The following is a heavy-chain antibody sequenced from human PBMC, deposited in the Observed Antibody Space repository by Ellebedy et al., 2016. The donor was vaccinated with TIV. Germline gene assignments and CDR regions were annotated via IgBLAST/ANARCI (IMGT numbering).Heavy chain of an antibody. CDR1: GGSFSGYY. Sequence: SETLSLXXAVYGGSFSGYYWSWIRQPPGKGLEWIGEINHSGSTNYNPSLKSRVTISVDTSKNQFSLKLSSVTAADTAVYYCARTYCSSTSCHMGYFQHWGQGTLVTVSS. CDR3: ARTYCSSTSCHMGYFQH. D-gene: IGHD2-2*01. V-gene: IGHV4-34*01. J-gene: IGHJ1*01. CDR2: INHSGST.